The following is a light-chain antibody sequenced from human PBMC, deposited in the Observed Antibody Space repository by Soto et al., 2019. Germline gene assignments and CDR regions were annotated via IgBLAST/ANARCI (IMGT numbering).Light chain of an antibody. V-gene: IGKV4-1*01. CDR3: QQYYNTPWT. Sequence: DIVMTQSPDSLAVSLGERATINCKSSQRVLYSSNNENYFAWYQQKPGQPPKLLIYWASTRESGVPDRFSGRGSGTDFTLTISSLQAEDVAVYYCQQYYNTPWTFGQGTKVEIK. CDR2: WAS. J-gene: IGKJ1*01. CDR1: QRVLYSSNNENY.